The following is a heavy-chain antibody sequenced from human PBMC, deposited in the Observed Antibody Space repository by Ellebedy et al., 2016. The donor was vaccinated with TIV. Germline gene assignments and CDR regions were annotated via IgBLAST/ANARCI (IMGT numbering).Heavy chain of an antibody. CDR2: ITDTSRT. CDR3: ARLADLWFGEIFD. V-gene: IGHV3-69-1*01. CDR1: GFTFSYFP. D-gene: IGHD3-10*01. Sequence: GESLKISCAASGFTFSYFPMHWVRQAPGKGLEWVSSITDTSRTFYRDSVKGRFTISRDNAKHSLYLEMSGLRLEDTAVYYCARLADLWFGEIFDWGQGTLVTVSS. J-gene: IGHJ4*02.